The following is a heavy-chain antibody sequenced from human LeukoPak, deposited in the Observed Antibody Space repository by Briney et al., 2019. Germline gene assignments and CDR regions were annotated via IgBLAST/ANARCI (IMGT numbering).Heavy chain of an antibody. J-gene: IGHJ4*02. CDR2: INPNSGGT. Sequence: ASVKVSCKTSGFNFNAYGIAWVRQAPGQGLEWMGWINPNSGGTNYAQKFQGRVTMTRDTSISTAYMELSRLRSDDTAVYYCARGVRIFGVVTWDYWGQGTLVTVSS. D-gene: IGHD3-3*01. V-gene: IGHV1-2*02. CDR3: ARGVRIFGVVTWDY. CDR1: GFNFNAYG.